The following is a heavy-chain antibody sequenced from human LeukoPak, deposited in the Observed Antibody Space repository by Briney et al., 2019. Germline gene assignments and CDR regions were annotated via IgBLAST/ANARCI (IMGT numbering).Heavy chain of an antibody. D-gene: IGHD3-16*01. CDR1: GYSISSGYY. Sequence: SETLSLTCTVSGYSISSGYYWGWIRQPPGKGLEWIGRIYTSGSTNYNPSLKSRVTMSVDTSKNQFSLKLSSVTAADTAVYYCARDPRGMSWFDPWGQGTLVTVSS. J-gene: IGHJ5*02. CDR2: IYTSGST. V-gene: IGHV4-38-2*02. CDR3: ARDPRGMSWFDP.